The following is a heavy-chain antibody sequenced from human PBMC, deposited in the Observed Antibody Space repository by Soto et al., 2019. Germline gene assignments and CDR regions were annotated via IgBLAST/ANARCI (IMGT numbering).Heavy chain of an antibody. D-gene: IGHD3-10*01. Sequence: QVQLVESGGGVVQPGRSLRLSCAASGFTFSSYGMHWVRQAPGKGLEWVAVISYDGSNKYYADSVKGRFTISRDNSNNTLYLQMNSLIAEDTAVYYCAKGLYYYGSGPYGMDVWGQGTTVTVSS. CDR3: AKGLYYYGSGPYGMDV. CDR1: GFTFSSYG. V-gene: IGHV3-30*18. CDR2: ISYDGSNK. J-gene: IGHJ6*02.